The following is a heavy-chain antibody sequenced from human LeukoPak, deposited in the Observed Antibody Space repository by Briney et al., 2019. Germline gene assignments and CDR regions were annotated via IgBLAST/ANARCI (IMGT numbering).Heavy chain of an antibody. Sequence: SVKVSCKASGYTFTSYDINWVRQAPGQGLEWMGGIIPIFGTANYAQKFQGRVTITADESTSTAYMELSSLRSEDTAVYYCARSYGDYADYYYYYMDVWGKGTTVTISS. CDR1: GYTFTSYD. J-gene: IGHJ6*03. CDR2: IIPIFGTA. V-gene: IGHV1-69*13. CDR3: ARSYGDYADYYYYYMDV. D-gene: IGHD4-17*01.